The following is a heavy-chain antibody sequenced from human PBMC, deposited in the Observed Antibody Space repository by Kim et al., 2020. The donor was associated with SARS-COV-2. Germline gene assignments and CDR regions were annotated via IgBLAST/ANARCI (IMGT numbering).Heavy chain of an antibody. CDR1: AFTVGSNY. CDR2: IYSGGNT. V-gene: IGHV3-66*01. CDR3: ARDRRPGNWFDP. Sequence: GGSLRLSCTTSAFTVGSNYMSWVRQAPGKGLEWVSGIYSGGNTYYADSVKGRFTISRDNFKNTVNLQMNSLRAEDTAVYYCARDRRPGNWFDPWGQGTLV. J-gene: IGHJ5*02.